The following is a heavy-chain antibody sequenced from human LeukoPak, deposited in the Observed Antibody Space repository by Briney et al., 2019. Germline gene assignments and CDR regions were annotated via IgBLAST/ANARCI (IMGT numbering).Heavy chain of an antibody. J-gene: IGHJ3*02. D-gene: IGHD4-17*01. CDR3: ARRYGAFDI. CDR1: GFTFDDYG. Sequence: GGSLRLSCAASGFTFDDYGMSWVRQAPGKGLEYVSAISSNGGSTYYANSVKGRFTISRDNSKNTLYLQMGSLRAEDMAVYYCARRYGAFDIWGQGTMVTVSS. CDR2: ISSNGGST. V-gene: IGHV3-64*01.